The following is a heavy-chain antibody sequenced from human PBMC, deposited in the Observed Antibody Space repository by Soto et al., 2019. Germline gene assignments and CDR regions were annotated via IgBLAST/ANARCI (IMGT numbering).Heavy chain of an antibody. CDR1: GYTFTDYA. CDR2: MNAGVGNT. J-gene: IGHJ4*02. D-gene: IGHD5-18*01. V-gene: IGHV1-3*01. Sequence: HVGLVQSGADVKKPGASVTISCKASGYTFTDYALHWVRQAPGQRLEWMGWMNAGVGNTLYSQKFQGRITITRDTSASTAYMELNSLKSEDTAIYYCARDTGYTFGSLNYWGTGTLVTVSS. CDR3: ARDTGYTFGSLNY.